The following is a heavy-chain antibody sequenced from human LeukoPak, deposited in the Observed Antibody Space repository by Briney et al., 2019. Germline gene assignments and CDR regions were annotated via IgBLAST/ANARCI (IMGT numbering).Heavy chain of an antibody. D-gene: IGHD6-19*01. Sequence: SLRLSCAASGFTFDDYAMHWVRQAPGKGLEGVSAITWNSGSTGYADSVKRRFTISRDNAKNSLYLQLNSLRAEDTAFYYCAKVRSVAGPYYFDYWGQGTLVTVSS. CDR1: GFTFDDYA. CDR2: ITWNSGST. V-gene: IGHV3-9*01. J-gene: IGHJ4*02. CDR3: AKVRSVAGPYYFDY.